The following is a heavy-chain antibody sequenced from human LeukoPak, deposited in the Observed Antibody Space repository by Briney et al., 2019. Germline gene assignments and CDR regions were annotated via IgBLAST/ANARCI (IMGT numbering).Heavy chain of an antibody. CDR1: GGSIRSSDYC. J-gene: IGHJ4*02. CDR2: ITYGGTT. Sequence: SETLSLTCFVSGGSIRSSDYCWSWIRQPPGKEVEWIASITYGGTTYYNPSLQSRVTISVDTSKNQFSLRLNSVTAADTAVYFCARYVVYGSGKYYFDYWGQGSLVTVSS. V-gene: IGHV4-39*01. D-gene: IGHD3-10*01. CDR3: ARYVVYGSGKYYFDY.